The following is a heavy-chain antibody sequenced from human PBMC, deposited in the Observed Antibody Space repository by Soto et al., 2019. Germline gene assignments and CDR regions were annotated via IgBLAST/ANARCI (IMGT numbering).Heavy chain of an antibody. J-gene: IGHJ4*02. Sequence: GGSLRLSCAASGFTFSSYAMSWVRQAPGKGLEWVSAISGSGGSTYYADSVKGRFNISRDNSKNTLYLQMNSLRAEDTAVYYCAKEVGIAVATSDFDYWGQGTLVTVSS. D-gene: IGHD6-19*01. CDR1: GFTFSSYA. V-gene: IGHV3-23*01. CDR3: AKEVGIAVATSDFDY. CDR2: ISGSGGST.